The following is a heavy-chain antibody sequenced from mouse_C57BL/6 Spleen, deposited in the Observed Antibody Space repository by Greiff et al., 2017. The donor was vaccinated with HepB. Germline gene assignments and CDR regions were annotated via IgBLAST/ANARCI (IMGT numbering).Heavy chain of an antibody. D-gene: IGHD2-2*01. CDR1: GYTFTSYW. CDR2: INPSNGGT. V-gene: IGHV1-53*01. CDR3: AREIYYGYDKVFFFDY. J-gene: IGHJ2*01. Sequence: QVQLQQPGTELVKPGASVKLSCKASGYTFTSYWMHWVKQRPGQGLEWIGNINPSNGGTNYNEKFKSKATLTVDKSSSTAYIQLSSLTSEDSAVYYCAREIYYGYDKVFFFDYWGQGTTLTVSS.